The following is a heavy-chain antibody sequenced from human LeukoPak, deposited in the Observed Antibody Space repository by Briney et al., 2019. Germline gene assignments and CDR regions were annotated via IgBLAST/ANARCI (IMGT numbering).Heavy chain of an antibody. CDR3: SAGVGRTDFDY. V-gene: IGHV3-15*07. D-gene: IGHD1/OR15-1a*01. CDR2: IKSKSDDGTR. CDR1: CFTFCKAR. Sequence: WGAPRPSPGAPCFTFCKARVELGPPGPGEGAGGVGRIKSKSDDGTRDFAAPVKGRFTISRDDSKNTVYLQMNSLKIEDTAVYYCSAGVGRTDFDYWGQGTLVTVSS. J-gene: IGHJ4*02.